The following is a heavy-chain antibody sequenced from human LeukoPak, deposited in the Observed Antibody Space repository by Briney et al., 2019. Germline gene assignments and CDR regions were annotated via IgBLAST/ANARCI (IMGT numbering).Heavy chain of an antibody. CDR2: IYYSGST. D-gene: IGHD3-3*01. CDR1: GGSISSYY. J-gene: IGHJ6*03. V-gene: IGHV4-59*01. CDR3: ARAPYGFLEDDYYYYMDV. Sequence: LETLSLTCTVSGGSISSYYWSWIRQPPGKGLEWIGYIYYSGSTNYNPSLKSRVTISVDTSKNQFSPKLSSVTAADTAVYYCARAPYGFLEDDYYYYMDVWGKGTTVTVSS.